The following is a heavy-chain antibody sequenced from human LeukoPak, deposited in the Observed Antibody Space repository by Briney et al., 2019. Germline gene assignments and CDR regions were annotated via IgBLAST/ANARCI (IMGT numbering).Heavy chain of an antibody. CDR1: GGSFSGYY. V-gene: IGHV4-34*01. D-gene: IGHD3-10*01. CDR2: INHSGST. J-gene: IGHJ5*02. Sequence: PSETLSLTCAVYGGSFSGYYWSWIRQPPGKGLEWIGEINHSGSTNYNPSLRSRVTRSVDTSKSQFSLKLSSVTAADTAVYYCASRPRYYGSGSYFDPWGQGTLVTVSS. CDR3: ASRPRYYGSGSYFDP.